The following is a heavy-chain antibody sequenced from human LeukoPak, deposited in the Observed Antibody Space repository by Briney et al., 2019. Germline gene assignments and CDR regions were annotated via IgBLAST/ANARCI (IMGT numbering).Heavy chain of an antibody. D-gene: IGHD2-15*01. CDR2: ISYDGSNK. J-gene: IGHJ4*02. CDR1: GFTFSSYG. V-gene: IGHV3-30*03. CDR3: ARERYCSGGSCREYFGY. Sequence: PGGSLRLSCAASGFTFSSYGMHWVRQAPGKGLEWVAVISYDGSNKYYADSVKGRFTISRDNSKNTLYLQMNSLRAEDTAVYYCARERYCSGGSCREYFGYWGQGTLVTVSS.